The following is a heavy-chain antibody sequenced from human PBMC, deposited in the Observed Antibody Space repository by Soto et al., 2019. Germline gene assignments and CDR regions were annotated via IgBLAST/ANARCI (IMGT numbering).Heavy chain of an antibody. D-gene: IGHD6-13*01. CDR2: ISGSGDST. J-gene: IGHJ4*02. V-gene: IGHV3-23*01. Sequence: EVQLLESGGGLVQPGGSLRLSCAASVFSFSNYAMNWVRQAPGKGLEWVSAISGSGDSTYYADSVKGRFTISRDNSKNTLYLQMNSLRAEDTAVYYCARRSSSWYFDYWGQGTLVTVSS. CDR1: VFSFSNYA. CDR3: ARRSSSWYFDY.